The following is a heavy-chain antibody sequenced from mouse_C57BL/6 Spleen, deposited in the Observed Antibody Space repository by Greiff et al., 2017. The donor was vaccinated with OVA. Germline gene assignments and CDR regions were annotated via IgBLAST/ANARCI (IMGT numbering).Heavy chain of an antibody. CDR1: GYTFTSYW. D-gene: IGHD2-3*01. CDR2: INPSSGYT. Sequence: VQLQQSGAELAKPGASVKLSCKASGYTFTSYWMHWVKQRPGQGLEWIGYINPSSGYTKYNQKFKYKATLTADKSSSTYYMQLSSLTSENSAVYYFARDGYYQYYYAMDYWGQGTSVTVSS. V-gene: IGHV1-7*01. J-gene: IGHJ4*01. CDR3: ARDGYYQYYYAMDY.